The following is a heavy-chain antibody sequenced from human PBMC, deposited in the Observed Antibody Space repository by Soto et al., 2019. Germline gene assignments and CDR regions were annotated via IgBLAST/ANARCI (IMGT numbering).Heavy chain of an antibody. D-gene: IGHD2-21*01. Sequence: GGSLRLSCAASGFTFTTYAMNWVRQAPGKGLEWVSRINTDGSVAMYVDSVKGRFTISRDNAKNTLYLHMNSLRAEDTAVYYCVRDMQLWRLESWGPGTLVTVSS. CDR3: VRDMQLWRLES. CDR1: GFTFTTYA. J-gene: IGHJ4*02. CDR2: INTDGSVA. V-gene: IGHV3-74*03.